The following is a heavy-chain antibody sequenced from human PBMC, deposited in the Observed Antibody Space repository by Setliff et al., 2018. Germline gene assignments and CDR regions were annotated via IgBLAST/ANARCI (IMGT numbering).Heavy chain of an antibody. V-gene: IGHV3-48*01. CDR1: GFTFSTYG. CDR3: ARLALTGYDSSGYYYALDYYYYMDV. D-gene: IGHD3-22*01. J-gene: IGHJ6*03. Sequence: GGSLRLSCAASGFTFSTYGMHWVRQAPGKGLEWVSYITSSGDTMNYADSVKGRFTISRDNANHTLYLQMNSLRADDTAVYYCARLALTGYDSSGYYYALDYYYYMDVWGKGTAVTVSS. CDR2: ITSSGDTM.